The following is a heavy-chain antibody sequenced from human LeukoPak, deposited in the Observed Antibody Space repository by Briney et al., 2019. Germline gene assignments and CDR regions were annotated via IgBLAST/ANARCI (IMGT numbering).Heavy chain of an antibody. CDR3: ATAPASGSYYGVDY. V-gene: IGHV1-24*01. Sequence: GASVKVSCKVSGYTLTELSMHWVRQAPGKGLERMGGFDPEDGETIYAQKFQGRVTMTEDTSTDTAYMELSSLRSEDTAVYYCATAPASGSYYGVDYWGQGTPVTVSS. CDR2: FDPEDGET. D-gene: IGHD1-26*01. J-gene: IGHJ4*02. CDR1: GYTLTELS.